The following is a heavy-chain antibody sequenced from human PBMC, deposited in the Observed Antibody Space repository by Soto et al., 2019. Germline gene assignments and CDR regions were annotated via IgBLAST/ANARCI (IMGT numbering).Heavy chain of an antibody. D-gene: IGHD2-2*01. CDR3: ARRQGYCSTKSCYGAYYGMDV. V-gene: IGHV5-51*01. Sequence: ESLKISCKGSGYSFTSYWIGWVRQMPGKGLEWMGIIYPGDSDTRYSPSFQGQVTISADKSITTAYLQWGSLKASDTAIYYCARRQGYCSTKSCYGAYYGMDVWGQGTTVTVS. J-gene: IGHJ6*02. CDR1: GYSFTSYW. CDR2: IYPGDSDT.